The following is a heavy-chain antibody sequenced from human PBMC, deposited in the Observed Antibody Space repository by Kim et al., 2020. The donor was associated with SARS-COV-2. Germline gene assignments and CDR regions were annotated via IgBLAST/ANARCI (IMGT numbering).Heavy chain of an antibody. J-gene: IGHJ4*01. D-gene: IGHD3-10*01. V-gene: IGHV3-30*04. CDR1: GFTFSSYA. Sequence: GGSLRLSCAASGFTFSSYAMHWVRQAPGKGLEWVAVISYDGSNKYYADSVKGRFTISRDNSKNTLYLQMNSLRAEDTAVYYCAREGGDGSGSYYSPYFD. CDR2: ISYDGSNK. CDR3: AREGGDGSGSYYSPYFD.